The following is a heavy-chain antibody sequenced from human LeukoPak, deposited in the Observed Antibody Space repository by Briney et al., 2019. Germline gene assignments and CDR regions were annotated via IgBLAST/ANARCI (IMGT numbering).Heavy chain of an antibody. CDR2: IYHSGST. Sequence: ASETLSLTCTVSGYSISSGYYWGWIRQPPGKGLEWIGSIYHSGSTYYNPSLKSRVTISVDTSKNQFSLKLSSVTAADTAVYYCARLQSSSSEYYYYYYYMDVWGKGTTVTVSS. CDR3: ARLQSSSSEYYYYYYYMDV. CDR1: GYSISSGYY. V-gene: IGHV4-38-2*02. J-gene: IGHJ6*03. D-gene: IGHD6-6*01.